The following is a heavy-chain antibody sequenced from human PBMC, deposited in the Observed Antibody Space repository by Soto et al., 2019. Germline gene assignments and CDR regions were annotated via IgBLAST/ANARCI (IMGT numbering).Heavy chain of an antibody. CDR2: MNRNSGET. Sequence: QEQLVPSGAAVKKPGASVKVSCKTSGYTFTDYDINWVRQATGQGLEWIGWMNRNSGETGYAQKFQGRVTMTRSASLSTAYLELGSLRSEDTAVYYCARVALAARPRWYNWFDPWGQGTLVTVAS. CDR1: GYTFTDYD. CDR3: ARVALAARPRWYNWFDP. D-gene: IGHD6-19*01. V-gene: IGHV1-8*01. J-gene: IGHJ5*02.